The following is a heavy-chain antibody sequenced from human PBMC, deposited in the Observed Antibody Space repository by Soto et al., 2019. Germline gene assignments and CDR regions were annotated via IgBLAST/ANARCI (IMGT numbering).Heavy chain of an antibody. CDR2: MNTYSGNT. CDR1: GYTFTTYG. D-gene: IGHD4-17*01. V-gene: IGHV1-18*01. Sequence: QVQLVQSGAEVKKPGASVKVSCKASGYTFTTYGISWVRQAPGQGLEWMGWMNTYSGNTDYAQKFQGRVTMTTDTSTSTAYMDXXXXXXXXXXXXXCXXXRLTVTGTXCFDYWGQXTXVTVSS. CDR3: XXXRLTVTGTXCFDY. J-gene: IGHJ4*02.